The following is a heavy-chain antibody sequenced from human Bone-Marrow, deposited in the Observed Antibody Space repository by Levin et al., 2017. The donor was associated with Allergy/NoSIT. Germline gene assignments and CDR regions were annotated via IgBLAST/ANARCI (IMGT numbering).Heavy chain of an antibody. D-gene: IGHD3-22*01. CDR2: ITPNGDST. V-gene: IGHV3-64D*06. J-gene: IGHJ4*02. CDR1: GFTFRSYA. Sequence: GGSLRLSCLASGFTFRSYALHWVRQAPGKGLEYVSAITPNGDSTYYGVSVKGRFTISRDNSKNTLYLQMSSLRPDDTAVYYCVKSDGGHVYDSSGLAYWGQGALVTVSS. CDR3: VKSDGGHVYDSSGLAY.